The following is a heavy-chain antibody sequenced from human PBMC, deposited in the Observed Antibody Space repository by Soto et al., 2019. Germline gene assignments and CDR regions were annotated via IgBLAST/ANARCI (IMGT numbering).Heavy chain of an antibody. CDR3: AKDQGEEVPEAYYYYYGMDV. CDR2: ISYDGSNK. CDR1: GFTFSSYG. D-gene: IGHD3-16*01. Sequence: GGSLRLSCAASGFTFSSYGMHWVRQAPGKGLEWVAVISYDGSNKYYADSVKGRFTISRDNSKNTLYLQMNSLRAEDTAVHYCAKDQGEEVPEAYYYYYGMDVWGQGTTVTVSS. V-gene: IGHV3-30*18. J-gene: IGHJ6*02.